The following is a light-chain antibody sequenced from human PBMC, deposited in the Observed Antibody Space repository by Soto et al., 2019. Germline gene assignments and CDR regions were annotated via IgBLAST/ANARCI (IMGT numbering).Light chain of an antibody. CDR2: SDD. V-gene: IGLV1-44*01. Sequence: QSVLTQPPSASGTPGQRVTISCSGSSSNIGTNTVNWYQHLPGTAPKLLIFSDDRRPSGVPDRFSGSKSGTSASLGISGLQSEDEADYYCATWDDRLNGPVFGGGTKLTV. CDR1: SSNIGTNT. J-gene: IGLJ2*01. CDR3: ATWDDRLNGPV.